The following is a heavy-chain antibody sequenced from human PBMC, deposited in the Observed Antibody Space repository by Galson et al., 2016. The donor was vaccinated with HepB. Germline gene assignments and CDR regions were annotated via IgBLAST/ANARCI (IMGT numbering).Heavy chain of an antibody. J-gene: IGHJ4*02. Sequence: QSGAEVKKPGESLRISCENSGAFFTSYWISWVRQMPGKGLEWMGRIDPSDSYTTYSPSFQGHVTISADKSTSTVYLQWNSLKASDTAMYYCTSPARAWGQGTLVTVSS. CDR3: TSPARA. V-gene: IGHV5-10-1*01. D-gene: IGHD3-10*01. CDR1: GAFFTSYW. CDR2: IDPSDSYT.